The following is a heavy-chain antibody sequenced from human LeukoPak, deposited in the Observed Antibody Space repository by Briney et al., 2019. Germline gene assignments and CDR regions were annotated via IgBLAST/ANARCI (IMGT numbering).Heavy chain of an antibody. V-gene: IGHV4-34*01. CDR1: GGSFSGYY. Sequence: SETLSLTCAVYGGSFSGYYWSWIRQPPGKGLEWIGEINHSGSTNYNPSLKSRVTISVDTSKNQCSLKLSSVTAADTAVYYCARYCSSTSCHPYFDYWGQGTLVTVSS. J-gene: IGHJ4*02. D-gene: IGHD2-2*01. CDR2: INHSGST. CDR3: ARYCSSTSCHPYFDY.